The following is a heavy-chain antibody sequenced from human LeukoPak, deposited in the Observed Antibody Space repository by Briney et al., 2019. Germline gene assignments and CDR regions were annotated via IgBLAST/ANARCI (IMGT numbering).Heavy chain of an antibody. V-gene: IGHV3-66*01. CDR1: GFTVSSNY. Sequence: GGSLRLSCAASGFTVSSNYMSWVRQAPGKGLEWVSVIYSGGSNYYADSVKGRFTISRDSSKNTLYLQVTSLRAEDTAVYYCARAAAAGPFDYWGQGTLVTVSS. D-gene: IGHD6-13*01. CDR3: ARAAAAGPFDY. CDR2: IYSGGSN. J-gene: IGHJ4*02.